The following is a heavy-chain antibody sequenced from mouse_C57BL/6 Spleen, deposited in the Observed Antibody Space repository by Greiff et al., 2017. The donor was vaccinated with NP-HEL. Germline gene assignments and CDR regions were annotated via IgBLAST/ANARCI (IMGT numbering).Heavy chain of an antibody. J-gene: IGHJ3*01. CDR1: GYAFSSYW. V-gene: IGHV1-80*01. CDR2: IYPGDGDT. D-gene: IGHD1-1*01. CDR3: ARRADYGSSPWFAY. Sequence: VQLQQSGAELVKPGASVKISCKASGYAFSSYWMNWVKQRPGKGLEWIGQIYPGDGDTNYNGKFKGKATLTADKSSSTAYMQLSSLTSEDSAVYFWARRADYGSSPWFAYWGQGTLVTVSA.